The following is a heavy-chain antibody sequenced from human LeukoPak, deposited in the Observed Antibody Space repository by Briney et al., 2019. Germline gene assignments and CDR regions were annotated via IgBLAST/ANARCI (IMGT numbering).Heavy chain of an antibody. D-gene: IGHD3-3*01. Sequence: GGSLRLSCAASGFTFSSYWMSWVRQAPGKGLEWVANIRQDGNEKYYVDSVKGRFIISRDNAKNSLYLQIDSLKAEDTAVYFCATSKLEWLFNFYYWGQGALVTVSS. J-gene: IGHJ4*02. CDR2: IRQDGNEK. CDR3: ATSKLEWLFNFYY. V-gene: IGHV3-7*03. CDR1: GFTFSSYW.